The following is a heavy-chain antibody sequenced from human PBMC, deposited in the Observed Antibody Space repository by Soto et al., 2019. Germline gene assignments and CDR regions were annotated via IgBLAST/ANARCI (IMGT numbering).Heavy chain of an antibody. CDR2: MNSNSGNT. Sequence: QVQLVQSGAEVKKPGASVKVSCKASGYTFTSYDINWVRQDTGQGLEWMGRMNSNSGNTVYAQKFQGRVTMTRNTSISTANMELSSLRSEATSVYDCARERSYGLDYWGQGTLVTVSS. CDR3: ARERSYGLDY. D-gene: IGHD1-26*01. CDR1: GYTFTSYD. J-gene: IGHJ4*02. V-gene: IGHV1-8*01.